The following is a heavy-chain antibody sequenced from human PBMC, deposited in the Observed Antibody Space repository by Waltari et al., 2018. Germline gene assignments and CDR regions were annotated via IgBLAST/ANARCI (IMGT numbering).Heavy chain of an antibody. CDR1: GFSFSSDS. J-gene: IGHJ4*02. D-gene: IGHD1-26*01. CDR2: ISSSSSYI. Sequence: EVQLVESGGGLVKPGGSMRLSCAASGFSFSSDSMKWVRQAPGKGLEWVSSISSSSSYIYYADSVKGRFTISRDNAKNSLYLQMNSLRAEDTAVYYCASGVGSGSYNYWGQGTLVTVSS. V-gene: IGHV3-21*01. CDR3: ASGVGSGSYNY.